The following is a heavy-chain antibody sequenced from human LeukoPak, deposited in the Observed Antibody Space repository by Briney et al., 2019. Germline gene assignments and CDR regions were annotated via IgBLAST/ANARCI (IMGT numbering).Heavy chain of an antibody. Sequence: SETLSLTCAVYGGSFSGYYWSWIRQPPGKGLEWIGEINHSGSTNYNPSLKSRVTISVDTSKNRFSLKLSSVTAADTAVYYCARKSGGRLLWFGVARRTNWFDPWGQGTLVTVSS. V-gene: IGHV4-34*01. CDR2: INHSGST. CDR1: GGSFSGYY. D-gene: IGHD3-10*01. CDR3: ARKSGGRLLWFGVARRTNWFDP. J-gene: IGHJ5*02.